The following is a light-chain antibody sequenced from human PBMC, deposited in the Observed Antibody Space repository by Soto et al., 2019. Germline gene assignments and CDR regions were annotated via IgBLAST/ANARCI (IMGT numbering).Light chain of an antibody. CDR1: QSIGSG. V-gene: IGKV1-5*03. CDR3: QQYGSYSPWT. CDR2: KAS. J-gene: IGKJ1*01. Sequence: DIQMTQSPTTLSASVGDRVTITCRASQSIGSGLAWYQQKPGKAPKLLIYKASTLESGVPSRFSGSGSGTEFILTISSLQPYDFASYYCQQYGSYSPWTFGQGTKVEIK.